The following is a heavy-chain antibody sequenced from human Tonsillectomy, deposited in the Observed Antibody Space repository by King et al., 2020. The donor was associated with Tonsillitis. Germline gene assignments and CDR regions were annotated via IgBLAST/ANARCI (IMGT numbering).Heavy chain of an antibody. J-gene: IGHJ1*01. CDR3: TKTHSRGWFQSAEYFQH. V-gene: IGHV3-73*01. Sequence: DVQLVESGGGLVQPGGSLRLSCAASGFTFSDSVMHWVRQASGNGLEWVGRIRSKANNYATAYSASVKGRFTISRDDSKNTAYLQMNSLKIEYTAVYYCTKTHSRGWFQSAEYFQHGGQGTLVTVSS. D-gene: IGHD6-19*01. CDR2: IRSKANNYAT. CDR1: GFTFSDSV.